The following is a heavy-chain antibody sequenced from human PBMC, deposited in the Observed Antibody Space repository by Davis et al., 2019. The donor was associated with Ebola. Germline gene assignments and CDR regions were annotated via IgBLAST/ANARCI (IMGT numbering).Heavy chain of an antibody. V-gene: IGHV4-34*01. J-gene: IGHJ4*02. CDR1: GGSFSGYY. CDR2: INHSGST. D-gene: IGHD6-13*01. Sequence: SETLSPTCAVHGGSFSGYYWSWIRQPPGKGLEWIGEINHSGSTNYNPSLKSRVTISVDTSKNQFSLKLSSVTAADTAVYYCARGNSSSWYTNILDYWGQGTLVTVSA. CDR3: ARGNSSSWYTNILDY.